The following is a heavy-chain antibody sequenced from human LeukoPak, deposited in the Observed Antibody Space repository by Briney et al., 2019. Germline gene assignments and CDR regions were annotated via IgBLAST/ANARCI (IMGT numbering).Heavy chain of an antibody. CDR2: IWYDGSNK. V-gene: IGHV3-33*06. J-gene: IGHJ6*03. CDR1: GFTFSSYG. Sequence: GGSLRLSCAASGFTFSSYGMHWVRQAPGKGLEWVAVIWYDGSNKYYADSVKGRFTISRDNSKNTLYLQMNSLRAEDTAVYYCAKDSLISAAGTGAGYYYMDVWGKGTTVTVSS. D-gene: IGHD6-13*01. CDR3: AKDSLISAAGTGAGYYYMDV.